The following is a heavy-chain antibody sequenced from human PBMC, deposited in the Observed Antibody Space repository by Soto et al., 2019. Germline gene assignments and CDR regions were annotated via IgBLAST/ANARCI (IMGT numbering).Heavy chain of an antibody. V-gene: IGHV1-18*01. Sequence: ASVKVSCKASGYTFFTYDISWVRQAPGQGLEWMGWISTYSGDTKYAQKFQGRVTMTTDTSTTTAYLELRSLRSDDTAVYYCARHHGPTTSENWFDPWGQGTMVTFYS. CDR2: ISTYSGDT. CDR1: GYTFFTYD. J-gene: IGHJ5*02. D-gene: IGHD5-12*01. CDR3: ARHHGPTTSENWFDP.